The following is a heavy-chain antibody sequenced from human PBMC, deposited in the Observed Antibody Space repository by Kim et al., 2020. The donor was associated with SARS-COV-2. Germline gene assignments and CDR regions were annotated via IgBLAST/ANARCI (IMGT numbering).Heavy chain of an antibody. Sequence: YYAESVKGRLTNSSDKSKNKLYLQMNSLRAEDTAVYCCVAFTISRTFFDYWGQGTLVTVSS. V-gene: IGHV3-30*02. CDR3: VAFTISRTFFDY. J-gene: IGHJ4*02. D-gene: IGHD3-9*01.